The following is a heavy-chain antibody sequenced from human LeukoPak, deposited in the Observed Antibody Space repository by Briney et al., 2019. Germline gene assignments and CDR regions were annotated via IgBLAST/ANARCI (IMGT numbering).Heavy chain of an antibody. CDR1: GDSVSSNSVA. D-gene: IGHD3-10*01. CDR3: ARDSGWLDFDY. V-gene: IGHV6-1*01. CDR2: TYYRSKWYT. J-gene: IGHJ4*02. Sequence: SQTLSLTCAISGDSVSSNSVAWNWIRQSPSRGLEWLGRTYYRSKWYTDYAVSVTGRITINADTSKNQFSLQLNSVTPDDTAVYYCARDSGWLDFDYWGQGTLVTVSS.